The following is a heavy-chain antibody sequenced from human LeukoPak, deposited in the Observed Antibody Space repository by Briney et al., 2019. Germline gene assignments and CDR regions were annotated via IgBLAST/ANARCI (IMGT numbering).Heavy chain of an antibody. J-gene: IGHJ3*01. CDR3: ARALEF. Sequence: GGSLRLSCAASGFSISTYWMHWVRQAPGKGLVWVANINTDGSRIKYADSVKGRFTISRDNAKNTLFLQMNSLRVEDTAVYYCARALEFWGQGTMVTVSS. CDR2: INTDGSRI. V-gene: IGHV3-74*01. CDR1: GFSISTYW.